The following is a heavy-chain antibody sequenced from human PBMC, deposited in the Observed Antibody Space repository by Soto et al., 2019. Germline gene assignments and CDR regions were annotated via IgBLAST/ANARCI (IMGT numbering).Heavy chain of an antibody. D-gene: IGHD3-10*01. CDR3: ASGKPITMLRGAVPQMGHLDH. Sequence: VASVKVSCKASGYTFTTSDSNGVRQATGQGLQWMGWMSPNSGNTVYAQNFQGRVTMTRDTSISADYMELSSLRSDDTAVYYCASGKPITMLRGAVPQMGHLDHFGQGTLVTFSS. J-gene: IGHJ4*02. CDR1: GYTFTTSD. CDR2: MSPNSGNT. V-gene: IGHV1-8*01.